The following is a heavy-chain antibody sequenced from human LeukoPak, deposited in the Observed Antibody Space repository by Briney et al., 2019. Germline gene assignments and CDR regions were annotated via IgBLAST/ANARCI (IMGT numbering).Heavy chain of an antibody. V-gene: IGHV3-15*01. CDR3: TTDYYDSSGYDY. CDR1: GFTFSNAW. D-gene: IGHD3-22*01. Sequence: PGGSLRLSCAASGFTFSNAWMSWVRQAPGKGLEWVGRIKSKTDGGTTDYAAPVKGRFTISRDDSKNTLYLQMNSPKTEDTAVYYCTTDYYDSSGYDYWGQGTLVTVSS. CDR2: IKSKTDGGTT. J-gene: IGHJ4*02.